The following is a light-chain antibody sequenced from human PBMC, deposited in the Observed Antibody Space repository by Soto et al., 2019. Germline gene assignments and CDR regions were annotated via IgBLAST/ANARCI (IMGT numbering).Light chain of an antibody. CDR1: SSDVGGYSY. V-gene: IGLV2-14*01. Sequence: QSALTQPASVSGSPGQSITISCTGTSSDVGGYSYVSWYQQYPGKAPKLMIYDVSNRPSGVSNRFSGSKSGNTASLTISGLQAEDESDYYCSSYTSSSTYVFGTGTKLTVL. J-gene: IGLJ1*01. CDR3: SSYTSSSTYV. CDR2: DVS.